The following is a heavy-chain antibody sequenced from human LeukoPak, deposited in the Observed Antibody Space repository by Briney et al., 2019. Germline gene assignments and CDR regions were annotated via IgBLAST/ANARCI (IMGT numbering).Heavy chain of an antibody. J-gene: IGHJ4*02. CDR3: ARGLMMGAKYYGSGREVDY. D-gene: IGHD3-10*01. CDR2: ISSSGSTI. Sequence: PGGSLRLSCAASGFTFSSYEMSWVRQAPGKGLEWVSYISSSGSTIYYADSVKGRFTISRDNAKNSLYLQMNSLRAEDTAVYYCARGLMMGAKYYGSGREVDYWGQGTLVTVSS. V-gene: IGHV3-48*03. CDR1: GFTFSSYE.